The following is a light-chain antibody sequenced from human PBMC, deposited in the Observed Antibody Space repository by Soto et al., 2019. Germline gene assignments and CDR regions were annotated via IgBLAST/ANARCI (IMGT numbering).Light chain of an antibody. CDR2: AAC. CDR3: QQSHSIPFT. J-gene: IGKJ3*01. CDR1: QSISNS. Sequence: DIQMTQSPSSLSASVGDRVTITCRATQSISNSLNWYQHKPGEAPKLLMYAACTLQSGVPSRFSCCGSWTDFTLTISSLQPEDCATYFCQQSHSIPFTFGPGTKV. V-gene: IGKV1-39*01.